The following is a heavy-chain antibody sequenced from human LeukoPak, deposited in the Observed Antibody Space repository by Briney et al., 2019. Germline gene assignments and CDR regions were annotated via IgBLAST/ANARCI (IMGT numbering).Heavy chain of an antibody. CDR2: INPNSGGT. Sequence: ASVKVSCKASGYTFTGYYMHWMRQAPGQGLEWMGWINPNSGGTNYAQKFQGRVTMTRDTSISTAYMELSRLRSDDTAVYYCARGEDYGDYGNWFDPWGQGTLVTVSS. J-gene: IGHJ5*02. CDR1: GYTFTGYY. CDR3: ARGEDYGDYGNWFDP. D-gene: IGHD4-17*01. V-gene: IGHV1-2*02.